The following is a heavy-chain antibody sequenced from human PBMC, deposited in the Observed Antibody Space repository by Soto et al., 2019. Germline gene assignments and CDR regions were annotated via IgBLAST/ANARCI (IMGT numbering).Heavy chain of an antibody. Sequence: ASVKVSCKASGGTFSSYAISWVRQAPGQGLEWMGGIIPICGTANYAQKFQGRVTMTRYTSISTAYMELSRLRSDDTAVYYCARDPGYCSGGSCYSYGMDVWGQGTTVTVSS. CDR3: ARDPGYCSGGSCYSYGMDV. CDR1: GGTFSSYA. CDR2: IIPICGTA. J-gene: IGHJ6*02. V-gene: IGHV1-69*05. D-gene: IGHD2-15*01.